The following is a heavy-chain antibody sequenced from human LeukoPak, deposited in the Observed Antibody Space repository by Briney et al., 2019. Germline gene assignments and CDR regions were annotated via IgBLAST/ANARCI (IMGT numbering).Heavy chain of an antibody. J-gene: IGHJ5*02. CDR1: GFTFSSYA. CDR3: AKMHGGWFDP. V-gene: IGHV3-23*01. CDR2: ISGSGGST. D-gene: IGHD4-23*01. Sequence: PGGSLRLSCAASGFTFSSYAMSWVRQAPGKGLEWVSAISGSGGSTYYADSVKGRFTISRDNSKNTLHLQMNSLGAEDTAVYYCAKMHGGWFDPWGQGTLVTVSS.